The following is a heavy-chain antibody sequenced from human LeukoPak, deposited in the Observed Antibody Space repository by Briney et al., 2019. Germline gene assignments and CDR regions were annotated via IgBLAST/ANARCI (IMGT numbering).Heavy chain of an antibody. J-gene: IGHJ4*02. V-gene: IGHV1-69*05. CDR2: IIPICGTP. Sequence: SVKVSCKASGGTFSNYAVTWVRQAPGQGLEWMGRIIPICGTPNYAQKFQGRVTITTDESTSTAYMELSSLRSEDTAVYYCARGPIQYCSGDSCYSPFDYWGQGTLVTVSS. CDR1: GGTFSNYA. D-gene: IGHD2-15*01. CDR3: ARGPIQYCSGDSCYSPFDY.